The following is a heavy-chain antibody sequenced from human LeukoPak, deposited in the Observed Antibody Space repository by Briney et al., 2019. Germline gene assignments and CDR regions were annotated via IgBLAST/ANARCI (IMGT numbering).Heavy chain of an antibody. V-gene: IGHV3-53*01. D-gene: IGHD1-26*01. J-gene: IGHJ4*02. CDR1: GFTVSSNY. CDR3: AREGLGLDY. CDR2: IYSGGST. Sequence: GGSLTLSCAASGFTVSSNYMSWVRQAPGKGLEWVSVIYSGGSTYYADSLKGRFTISRDNSKNTLYLQMNSLRAEETAVYYWAREGLGLDYWGQGTLVTVSS.